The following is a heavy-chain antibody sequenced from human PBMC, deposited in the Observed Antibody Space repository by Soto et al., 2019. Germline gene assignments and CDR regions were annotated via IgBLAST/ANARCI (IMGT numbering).Heavy chain of an antibody. CDR1: GFTFSIYA. V-gene: IGHV3-64*07. CDR2: ISSIGDTT. CDR3: ARAKGSSWYDY. Sequence: EVQLVESGGGLVTPGGSLRLSCAASGFTFSIYAMHWVRQAPGQGLEFVAAISSIGDTTNYPDSVKGRFTMSRDNSKNTVYLQMGSLRGEDMAVYYCARAKGSSWYDYWGQGTLVTVSS. D-gene: IGHD6-13*01. J-gene: IGHJ4*02.